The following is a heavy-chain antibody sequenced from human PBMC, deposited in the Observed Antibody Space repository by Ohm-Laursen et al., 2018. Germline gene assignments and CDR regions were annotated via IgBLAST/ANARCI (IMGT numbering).Heavy chain of an antibody. V-gene: IGHV4-59*08. CDR1: GGSISSYY. CDR3: ARLFGETAMNDY. Sequence: SETLSLTCTVSGGSISSYYWSWIRQPPGKGLEWIGYIYYSGSTNYNPSLKSRVTISVDTSKNQFSLKLSSVTAADMAVYYCARLFGETAMNDYWGQGTLVTVSS. CDR2: IYYSGST. D-gene: IGHD5-18*01. J-gene: IGHJ4*02.